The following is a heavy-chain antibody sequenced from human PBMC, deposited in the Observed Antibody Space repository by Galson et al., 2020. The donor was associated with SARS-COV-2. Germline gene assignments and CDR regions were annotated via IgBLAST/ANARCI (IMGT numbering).Heavy chain of an antibody. J-gene: IGHJ4*02. CDR1: GYTFTSYG. Sequence: ASVKVSCKASGYTFTSYGISWVRQAPGQGLEWMGWISAYNGNTNYAQKLQGRVTMTTDTSTSTAYMELRSLRSDDTAVYYCARETGYSSGWYVRTAGDYWGQGPLVPVSS. V-gene: IGHV1-18*01. D-gene: IGHD6-19*01. CDR3: ARETGYSSGWYVRTAGDY. CDR2: ISAYNGNT.